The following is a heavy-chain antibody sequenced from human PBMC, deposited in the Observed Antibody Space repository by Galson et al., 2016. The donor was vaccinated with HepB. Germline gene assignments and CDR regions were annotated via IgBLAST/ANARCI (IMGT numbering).Heavy chain of an antibody. V-gene: IGHV6-1*01. CDR3: ARAVMLGRGMDV. Sequence: CAISGDSVYNNAAAWVWIRQSPSRGVEWLGRTFYRSTWENHYAGSVKNRITISPDTSRNQLSLHLNSVTPEDTAVYYCARAVMLGRGMDVWGQGTTVTVSS. CDR1: GDSVYNNAAA. D-gene: IGHD3-10*01. CDR2: TFYRSTWEN. J-gene: IGHJ6*02.